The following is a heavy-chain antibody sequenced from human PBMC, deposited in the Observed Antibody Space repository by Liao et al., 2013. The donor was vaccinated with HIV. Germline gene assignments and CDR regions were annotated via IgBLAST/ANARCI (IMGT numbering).Heavy chain of an antibody. CDR1: GVSITYDDYY. V-gene: IGHV4-30-4*08. CDR2: FYSGGST. J-gene: IGHJ5*02. D-gene: IGHD3-3*01. Sequence: QVQLQESGPGLVKPSQTLSLTCTVSGVSITYDDYYWTWIRQPPRKGLEWIGYFYSGGSTYYSPSLKSRVTISEDTSKTQFSLTLLSVTGADTAVYYCARDTNFWSGSGGIDLWGQGTLVTVSP. CDR3: ARDTNFWSGSGGIDL.